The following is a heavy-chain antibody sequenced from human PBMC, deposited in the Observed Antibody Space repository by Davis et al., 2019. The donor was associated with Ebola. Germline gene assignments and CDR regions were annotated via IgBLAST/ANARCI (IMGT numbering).Heavy chain of an antibody. J-gene: IGHJ4*02. Sequence: GGSLRLSCAASGFTFSSYAMSWVRQAPGKGLEWVSAISGSGGSTYSADSVKGRFTISRDNSKNTLYLQMNSLRAEDTAVYYCARAHYDSSGSFDYWGQGTLVTVSS. CDR1: GFTFSSYA. CDR2: ISGSGGST. CDR3: ARAHYDSSGSFDY. V-gene: IGHV3-23*01. D-gene: IGHD3-22*01.